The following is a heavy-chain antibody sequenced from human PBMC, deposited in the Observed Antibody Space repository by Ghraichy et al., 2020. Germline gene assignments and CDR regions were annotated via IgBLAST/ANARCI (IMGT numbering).Heavy chain of an antibody. J-gene: IGHJ1*01. D-gene: IGHD3-22*01. Sequence: GGSLRLSCAASGFTFSDHYMDWVRQAPGRGLEWVGRIRNKANSYTTEYAASVKGRFTISSDDSKNSLYLQMNSLKAEDTAVYYCARLPYYGSSGYVWETSWGPGTLLTGSS. CDR1: GFTFSDHY. CDR2: IRNKANSYTT. CDR3: ARLPYYGSSGYVWETS. V-gene: IGHV3-72*01.